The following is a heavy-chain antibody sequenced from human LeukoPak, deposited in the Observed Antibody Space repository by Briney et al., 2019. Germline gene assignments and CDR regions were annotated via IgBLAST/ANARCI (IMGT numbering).Heavy chain of an antibody. CDR2: ISGSGGST. J-gene: IGHJ5*02. Sequence: GGSLRLSCAASEFTFSTYSMNWVRQAPGKGLEWVSAISGSGGSTYYADSVKGRFTISRDNSKNTLYLQMNSLRAEDTAVYYCARDLLGYCSGGSCYDWFDPWGQGTLVTVSS. CDR3: ARDLLGYCSGGSCYDWFDP. V-gene: IGHV3-23*01. CDR1: EFTFSTYS. D-gene: IGHD2-15*01.